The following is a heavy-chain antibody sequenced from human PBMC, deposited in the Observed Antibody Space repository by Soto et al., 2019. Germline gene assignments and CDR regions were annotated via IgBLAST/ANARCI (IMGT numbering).Heavy chain of an antibody. J-gene: IGHJ3*02. CDR1: GFTFSNAW. V-gene: IGHV3-15*07. CDR3: TTRLVGTQRGAFDI. Sequence: GGSLRLSCAASGFTFSNAWMNWVRQAPGKGLEWVGRIKSKTDGGTTDYAAPVKGRFTISRDDSKNTLYLQMNSLKTEDTAVYYCTTRLVGTQRGAFDIWGQGTMVTVSS. CDR2: IKSKTDGGTT. D-gene: IGHD5-18*01.